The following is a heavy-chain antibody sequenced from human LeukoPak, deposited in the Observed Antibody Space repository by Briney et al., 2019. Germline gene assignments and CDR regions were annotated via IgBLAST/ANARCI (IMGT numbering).Heavy chain of an antibody. J-gene: IGHJ4*02. CDR1: GFTFSNYW. D-gene: IGHD2-21*01. V-gene: IGHV3-7*04. CDR3: ARGVTSGVDYFDY. Sequence: AGGSLRLSCAPSGFTFSNYWMTWVRQAPGRGQEWVANMKQDGSEKYYVDSVTGRFTISRDNAENSLYRQMNSLRAEDTAVYYCARGVTSGVDYFDYWGQGTLVTVSS. CDR2: MKQDGSEK.